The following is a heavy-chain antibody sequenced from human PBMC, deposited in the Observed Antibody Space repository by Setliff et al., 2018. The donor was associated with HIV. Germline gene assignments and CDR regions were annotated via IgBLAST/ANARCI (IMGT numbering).Heavy chain of an antibody. D-gene: IGHD6-13*01. CDR1: GGTFSSYA. CDR2: INRSGGTT. J-gene: IGHJ4*02. CDR3: ARQAAAGDFDY. V-gene: IGHV1-46*01. Sequence: ASVKVSCKASGGTFSSYAISWVRQAPGQGLEWMGIINRSGGTTNYAQKFQGRVTMTRDTSTSTVYMELRSLRSDDTAVYYCARQAAAGDFDYWGQGTLVTVSS.